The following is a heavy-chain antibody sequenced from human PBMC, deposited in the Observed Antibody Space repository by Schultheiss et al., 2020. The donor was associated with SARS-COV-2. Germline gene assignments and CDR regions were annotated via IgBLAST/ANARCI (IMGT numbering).Heavy chain of an antibody. J-gene: IGHJ4*02. D-gene: IGHD1-14*01. Sequence: SETLSLTCTVSGGSISSYYWSWIRQHPGKGLEWIGYIYYSGSTYYNPSLKSRVTISVDRSKNQFSLKLSSVTAADTAVYYCARARGGTTTGYYFDYWGQGTLVTVSS. CDR2: IYYSGST. CDR3: ARARGGTTTGYYFDY. CDR1: GGSISSYY. V-gene: IGHV4-59*12.